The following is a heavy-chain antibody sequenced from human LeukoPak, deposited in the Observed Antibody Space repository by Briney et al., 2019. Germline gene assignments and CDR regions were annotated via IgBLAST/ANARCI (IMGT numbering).Heavy chain of an antibody. CDR2: INPKSGAT. D-gene: IGHD3-9*01. CDR3: ASPGSNYDVLTGPGYCDY. Sequence: ASVKVSCQACGYTFTDYYMHWVRQAPGQGLERLGWINPKSGATNYAQNFQGRVTMTRDTSISTAYMELSSLRSDDTAVYYCASPGSNYDVLTGPGYCDYWGQGTLVTVSS. J-gene: IGHJ4*02. V-gene: IGHV1-2*02. CDR1: GYTFTDYY.